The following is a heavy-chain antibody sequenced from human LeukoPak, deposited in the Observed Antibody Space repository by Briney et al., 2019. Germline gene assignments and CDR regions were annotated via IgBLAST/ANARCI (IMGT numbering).Heavy chain of an antibody. V-gene: IGHV1-69*13. CDR3: ARTRDGGS. CDR2: IIPIFGTA. D-gene: IGHD2-15*01. CDR1: GYTFTSYG. Sequence: SVKVSCKASGYTFTSYGISWVRQAPGQGLEWMGGIIPIFGTANYAQKFQGRVTITADESTSTAYMELHSLRSEDTAVYYCARTRDGGSWGQGTLVTVSS. J-gene: IGHJ4*02.